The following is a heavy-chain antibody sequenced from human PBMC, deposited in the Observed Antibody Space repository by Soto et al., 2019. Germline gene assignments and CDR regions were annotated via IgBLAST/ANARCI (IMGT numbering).Heavy chain of an antibody. CDR2: IYHSGST. Sequence: QVQLQESGPGLVKPSGTLSLTCAVSGGSISSSNWWSWVRQPPGKGREWIGEIYHSGSTNYHPSLKSRVTISVDKSKNQFSLKLSSVTAADTAVYYCAGLSGSGSHNPAVIDPWGQETLVTVSS. D-gene: IGHD3-10*01. J-gene: IGHJ5*02. CDR1: GGSISSSNW. V-gene: IGHV4-4*02. CDR3: AGLSGSGSHNPAVIDP.